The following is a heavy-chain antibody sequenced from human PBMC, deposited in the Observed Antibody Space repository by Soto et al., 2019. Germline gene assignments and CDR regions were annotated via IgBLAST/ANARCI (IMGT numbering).Heavy chain of an antibody. CDR2: INAGNGNT. CDR3: ARGLGIYYFDY. V-gene: IGHV1-3*01. D-gene: IGHD1-26*01. CDR1: GYTFTSYA. J-gene: IGHJ4*02. Sequence: QVQLVQSGAEVKKPGASVKVSCKSSGYTFTSYAMHWVRQAPGQRLEWMGWINAGNGNTKYSQTFQGRVTITRDTSASTAYMELSSLRSEDTAVYYCARGLGIYYFDYWGQGALVTVSS.